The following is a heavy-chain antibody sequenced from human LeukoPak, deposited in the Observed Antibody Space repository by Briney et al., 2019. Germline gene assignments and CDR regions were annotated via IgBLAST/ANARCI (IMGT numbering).Heavy chain of an antibody. V-gene: IGHV5-51*01. CDR3: ARRVHSSSWYEDY. CDR1: GYSFTSYW. Sequence: GESLKISCKGSGYSFTSYWIGWVRQMPGKGPEWMGTIYPGDSDTRYSPSFQGQVTISADKSISTAYLQWSSLKASDTAMYYCARRVHSSSWYEDYWGQGTLVTVSS. D-gene: IGHD6-13*01. J-gene: IGHJ4*02. CDR2: IYPGDSDT.